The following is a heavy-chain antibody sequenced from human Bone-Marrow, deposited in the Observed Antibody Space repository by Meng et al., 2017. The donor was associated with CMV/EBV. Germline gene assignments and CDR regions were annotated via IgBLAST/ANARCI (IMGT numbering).Heavy chain of an antibody. CDR2: ISGSGGST. CDR1: GFTFSSYS. CDR3: AKDLLSCSSTSCYTHHYYYYYGMDD. V-gene: IGHV3-23*01. D-gene: IGHD2-2*02. J-gene: IGHJ6*02. Sequence: GESLKISCAASGFTFSSYSMSWVRQAPGKGLEWVSAISGSGGSTYYADSVKGRFPISRDNSKNTLYLQMTSLRAEDTAVYYCAKDLLSCSSTSCYTHHYYYYYGMDDWGQGTTVTVSS.